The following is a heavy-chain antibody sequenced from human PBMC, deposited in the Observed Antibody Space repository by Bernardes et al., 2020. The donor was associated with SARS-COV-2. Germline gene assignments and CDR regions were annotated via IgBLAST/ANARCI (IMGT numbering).Heavy chain of an antibody. Sequence: ASVKVSCKVSGYTLTELSMHWVRQAPGKGLEWIGGFDPEDGETIYAQKFQGRVTMTEDTSTDTAYMELSSLRSEDTAVYYCATAGVVTAISYFDYWGQGTLVTVSS. CDR2: FDPEDGET. J-gene: IGHJ4*02. CDR1: GYTLTELS. V-gene: IGHV1-24*01. CDR3: ATAGVVTAISYFDY. D-gene: IGHD2-21*02.